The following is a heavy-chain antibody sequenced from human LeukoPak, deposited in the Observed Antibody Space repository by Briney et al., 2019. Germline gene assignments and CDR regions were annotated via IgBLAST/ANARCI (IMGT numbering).Heavy chain of an antibody. CDR1: GGSISSSSYY. V-gene: IGHV3-21*01. CDR2: ITSSSSYI. Sequence: PSETLSLTCTVSGGSISSSSYYWGWVRQAPGKGLEWVSSITSSSSYIYYVDSVKGRFTISRDNAKNSLYLQMNSLRAEDTAVYYCARGVGATTASYMDVWGKGTTVTISS. CDR3: ARGVGATTASYMDV. D-gene: IGHD1-26*01. J-gene: IGHJ6*03.